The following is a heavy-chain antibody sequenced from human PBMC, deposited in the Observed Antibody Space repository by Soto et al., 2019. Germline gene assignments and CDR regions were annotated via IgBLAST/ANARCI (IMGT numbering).Heavy chain of an antibody. CDR2: INAGNGNT. V-gene: IGHV1-3*01. CDR1: GYTFTSYA. D-gene: IGHD2-21*02. CDR3: ARVSGGDSPYAFDI. Sequence: XSVKVSFNASGYTFTSYAMHLVRHTPGQRLEWMGWINAGNGNTKYSQKFQGRVTITRDTSASTAYMELSSLRYEDTAVYYCARVSGGDSPYAFDIWGQGTMVTVSS. J-gene: IGHJ3*02.